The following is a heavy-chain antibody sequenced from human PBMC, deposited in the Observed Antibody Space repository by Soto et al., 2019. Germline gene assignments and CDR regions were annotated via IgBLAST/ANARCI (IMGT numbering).Heavy chain of an antibody. V-gene: IGHV1-46*01. CDR3: ARDHYDSSGYPSDAFDI. J-gene: IGHJ3*02. CDR2: INPSGGST. Sequence: AASVKVSCKASGYTFTSYYMHWVRQAPGQGLEWMGIINPSGGSTSYAQKFQGRVTMTRDTSTSTVYMELSSLRSEDTAVYYCARDHYDSSGYPSDAFDIWGQGTMVTVS. D-gene: IGHD3-22*01. CDR1: GYTFTSYY.